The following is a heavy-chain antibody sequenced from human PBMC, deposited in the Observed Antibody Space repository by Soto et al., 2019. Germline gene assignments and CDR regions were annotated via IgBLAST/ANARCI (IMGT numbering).Heavy chain of an antibody. J-gene: IGHJ6*02. CDR2: IDYSGSV. CDR3: VREDDGSDRDYYSLDV. D-gene: IGHD2-21*02. CDR1: GGSISVEHYH. V-gene: IGHV4-30-4*01. Sequence: QVQLQDSDPGLVRPSQTLSLNCTVSGGSISVEHYHWTWIRQPPGKGLEWIGYIDYSGSVHYNPSSLSRLSMSVDTSKNLFSLKLASVTAADTAVYFCVREDDGSDRDYYSLDVWGQETTVTISS.